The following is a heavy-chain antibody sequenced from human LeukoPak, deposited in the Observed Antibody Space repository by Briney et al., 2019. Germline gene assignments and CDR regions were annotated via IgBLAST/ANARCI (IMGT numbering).Heavy chain of an antibody. J-gene: IGHJ5*02. Sequence: PGRSLRLSCAASGFTFSSYAMHWVRQAPGKGLEWVAVISYDGSNKYYADSVKGRFTISRDNSKNTLYLQMNSLRAEDTAVYYCARDMIAVAKPKNWFDPWGQGTLVTVSP. CDR2: ISYDGSNK. D-gene: IGHD3-22*01. V-gene: IGHV3-30-3*01. CDR3: ARDMIAVAKPKNWFDP. CDR1: GFTFSSYA.